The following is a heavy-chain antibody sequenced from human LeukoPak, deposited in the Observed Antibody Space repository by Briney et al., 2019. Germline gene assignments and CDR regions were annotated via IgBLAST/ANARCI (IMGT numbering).Heavy chain of an antibody. CDR2: IDRSGGTI. Sequence: GGSLRLSCAASGFDFSTYEMTWVRQAPGKGLEWVSYIDRSGGTIYYADSVKGRFTISRDNAKNSLYLQMNSLRAEDTAIYYCAREDDGSSSYSDSFLHWGQGTLVTVSS. D-gene: IGHD6-13*01. CDR3: AREDDGSSSYSDSFLH. V-gene: IGHV3-48*03. CDR1: GFDFSTYE. J-gene: IGHJ1*01.